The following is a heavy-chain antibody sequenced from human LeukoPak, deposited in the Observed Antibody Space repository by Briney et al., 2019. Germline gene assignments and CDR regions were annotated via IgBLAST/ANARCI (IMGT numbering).Heavy chain of an antibody. CDR3: ARVYGWGAAFDI. CDR1: GFTFSSYS. CDR2: ISSSSSYI. Sequence: KTGGSLRLSCAASGFTFSSYSMNWVRQAPGKGLEWVSSISSSSSYIYYADSVKGRFTISRDNAKNSLYLQMNSLRAEDTAVYYCARVYGWGAAFDIWGQGTMVTVSS. D-gene: IGHD3-16*01. V-gene: IGHV3-21*01. J-gene: IGHJ3*02.